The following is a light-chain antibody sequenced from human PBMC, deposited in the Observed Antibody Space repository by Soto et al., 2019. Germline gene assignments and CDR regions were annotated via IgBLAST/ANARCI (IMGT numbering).Light chain of an antibody. V-gene: IGLV2-11*01. J-gene: IGLJ3*02. Sequence: QSVLTQARSVSGSPGQSVTISCTGTSGDVGGYNFVSWYQQHPGNAPKLMIFDVSQRPSGVPDRFSGSKSGNTASLTISGLQAEDEADYYCCSYGGSYTWVFGGGTKLPS. CDR1: SGDVGGYNF. CDR3: CSYGGSYTWV. CDR2: DVS.